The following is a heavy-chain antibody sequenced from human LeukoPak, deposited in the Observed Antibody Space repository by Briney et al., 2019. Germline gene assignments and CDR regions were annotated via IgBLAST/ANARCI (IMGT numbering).Heavy chain of an antibody. V-gene: IGHV3-30*02. CDR3: AREVREYSSSWRFDY. D-gene: IGHD6-13*01. CDR1: GFTFSSYG. Sequence: GGSLRLSCAASGFTFSSYGMHWVRQAPGKGLEWVAYTQYDGSNEQYADSVKGRFSISRDSSKNILYLQMNSLRAEDTAVYYCAREVREYSSSWRFDYWGQGTLVTVSS. J-gene: IGHJ4*02. CDR2: TQYDGSNE.